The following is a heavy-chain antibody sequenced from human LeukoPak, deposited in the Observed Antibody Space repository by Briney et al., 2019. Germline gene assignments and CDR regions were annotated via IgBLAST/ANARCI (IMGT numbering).Heavy chain of an antibody. V-gene: IGHV3-74*01. J-gene: IGHJ3*02. Sequence: GTSLRLSCAASGFTFTNYGMHWVRQAPGKGLVWVSRINSDGSSTSYADSVKGRFTISRDNAKNTLYLQMNSLRAEDTAVYYCAKDLVGATTGGAFDIWGQGTMVTVSS. D-gene: IGHD1-26*01. CDR2: INSDGSST. CDR3: AKDLVGATTGGAFDI. CDR1: GFTFTNYG.